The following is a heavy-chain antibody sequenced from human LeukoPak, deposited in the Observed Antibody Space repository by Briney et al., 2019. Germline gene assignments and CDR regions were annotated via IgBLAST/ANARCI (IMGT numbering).Heavy chain of an antibody. J-gene: IGHJ3*02. CDR1: GDSMSTYY. CDR3: TRGGSYYRTMI. D-gene: IGHD3-10*01. CDR2: IYYSGTT. Sequence: PSETLSLTCTVSGDSMSTYYWSWIRQPPGKGLEWIGYIYYSGTTGYNPSLKSRVTISVDTSKNQFSLNLNSVTAADTAVYYCTRGGSYYRTMIWGQGTMVTVSS. V-gene: IGHV4-59*01.